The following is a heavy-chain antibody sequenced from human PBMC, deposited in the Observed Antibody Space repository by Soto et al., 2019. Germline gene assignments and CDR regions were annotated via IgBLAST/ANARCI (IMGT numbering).Heavy chain of an antibody. CDR3: ARCKQKVIHCAMDV. Sequence: VHLVESGGGAVQAGRSLRVSCATSGFIFSAYGMHWVRQAPGKGLEWVAFINYDGSSKFYGDSVKGRFPVSRDNSKNTVFLQLNSLRGEDTATYYCARCKQKVIHCAMDVWGQGATVTVTS. D-gene: IGHD2-21*01. J-gene: IGHJ6*02. V-gene: IGHV3-33*01. CDR1: GFIFSAYG. CDR2: INYDGSSK.